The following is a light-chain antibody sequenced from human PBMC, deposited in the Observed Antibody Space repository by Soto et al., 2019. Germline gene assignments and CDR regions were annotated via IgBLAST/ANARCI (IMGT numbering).Light chain of an antibody. CDR2: DVS. CDR3: CSYAGTYTGV. Sequence: QSVLTQPRSVSGSPGQSVSISCTGTSIAVGRYSYVSLSQQHPGKAPKLMIYDVSERPSGVPDRFSGSKSGNTASLTISGLQAEDEADYYCCSYAGTYTGVFGTGTKVTVL. V-gene: IGLV2-11*01. J-gene: IGLJ1*01. CDR1: SIAVGRYSY.